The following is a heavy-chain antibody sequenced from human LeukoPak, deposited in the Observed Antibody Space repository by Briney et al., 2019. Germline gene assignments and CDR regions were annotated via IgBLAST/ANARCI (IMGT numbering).Heavy chain of an antibody. CDR2: INPSGGST. V-gene: IGHV1-46*01. CDR3: ARCLEEYSSTSPFDP. CDR1: GYTFTSYY. Sequence: ASVKVFCKASGYTFTSYYMHWVRQAPGQGLEWMGIINPSGGSTSYAQKFQGRVTMTRDTSTSTVYMELSSLRSEDTAVYYCARCLEEYSSTSPFDPWGQGTLVTVSS. J-gene: IGHJ5*02. D-gene: IGHD2-2*01.